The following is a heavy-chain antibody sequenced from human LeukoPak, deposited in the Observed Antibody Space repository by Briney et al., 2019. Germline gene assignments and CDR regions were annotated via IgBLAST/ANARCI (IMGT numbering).Heavy chain of an antibody. CDR1: GGSFSGYY. CDR3: ARHDWNDSNFDY. J-gene: IGHJ4*02. Sequence: SETLSLTCAVYGGSFSGYYWSWIRQPAGRGLEWIGRIYTSGSTNYNPSLKSRVTMSVDTSKNQFSLKLSSVTAADTAVYYCARHDWNDSNFDYWGQGTLVTVSS. CDR2: IYTSGST. D-gene: IGHD1-1*01. V-gene: IGHV4-59*10.